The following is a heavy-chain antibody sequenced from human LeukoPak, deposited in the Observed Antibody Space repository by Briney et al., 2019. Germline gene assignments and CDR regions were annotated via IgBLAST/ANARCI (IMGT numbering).Heavy chain of an antibody. J-gene: IGHJ4*02. Sequence: SETLSLTCTVSGFSITSDYYWGWIRQPPGKGLEWIGSIYHSGSTNYNPSLKSRVTISVDTSKNQFSLKLSSVTAADTAVYYCARLGVRNYWGQGTLVTVSS. V-gene: IGHV4-38-2*02. D-gene: IGHD1-14*01. CDR1: GFSITSDYY. CDR3: ARLGVRNY. CDR2: IYHSGST.